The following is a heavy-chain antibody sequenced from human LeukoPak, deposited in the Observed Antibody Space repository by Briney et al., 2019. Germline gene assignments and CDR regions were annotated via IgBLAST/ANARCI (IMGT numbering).Heavy chain of an antibody. D-gene: IGHD6-13*01. CDR2: IKQDGSEK. CDR3: AKEESAGIPYAEYFQH. CDR1: GFIFSNYW. V-gene: IGHV3-7*01. Sequence: GGSLRLSCAASGFIFSNYWMSWVRQAPGKGLEWVANIKQDGSEKYYVDSVKGRFSISRDNAKNSLYLQMNSLRAEDTAVYYCAKEESAGIPYAEYFQHWGQGTLVTVSS. J-gene: IGHJ1*01.